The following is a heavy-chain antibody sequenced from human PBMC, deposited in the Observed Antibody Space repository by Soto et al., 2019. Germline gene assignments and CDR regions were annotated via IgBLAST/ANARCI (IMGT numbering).Heavy chain of an antibody. CDR3: AKDLSCSSTSCYANWFDP. J-gene: IGHJ5*02. D-gene: IGHD2-2*01. V-gene: IGHV3-23*01. CDR2: ISGSGGST. Sequence: GGSLRLSCAASGFNFRSYAMSWVRQAPGKGLEWVSAISGSGGSTYYADSVKGRFTISRDNSKNTLYLQMNSLRAEDTAVYYCAKDLSCSSTSCYANWFDPWGQGTLVTVSS. CDR1: GFNFRSYA.